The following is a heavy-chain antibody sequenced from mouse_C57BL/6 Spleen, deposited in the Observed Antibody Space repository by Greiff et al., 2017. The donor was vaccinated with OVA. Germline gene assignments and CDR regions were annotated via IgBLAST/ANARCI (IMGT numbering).Heavy chain of an antibody. Sequence: EVQLQQSGPELVKPGASVRMSCKASGYTFTDSNRHGVKQGHGKSLEWIGYFNPTHGGTSSTQKFKGKATLTVNKSYSTAYMELRSLTSEDSAVNYCARDWNYYAMDDWGQGTSVTVAS. V-gene: IGHV1-22*01. J-gene: IGHJ4*01. CDR2: FNPTHGGT. CDR1: GYTFTDSN. CDR3: ARDWNYYAMDD.